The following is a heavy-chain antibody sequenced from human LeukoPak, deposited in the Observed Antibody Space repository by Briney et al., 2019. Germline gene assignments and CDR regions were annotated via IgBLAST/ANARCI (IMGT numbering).Heavy chain of an antibody. D-gene: IGHD1-26*01. J-gene: IGHJ4*02. CDR2: IYTSGST. Sequence: SQTLSLTCTVSGVSISSGSYYWSWIRQPAGKGLEWIGRIYTSGSTNYNPSLKSRVTISVDTSKNQFSLKLSSVTAADTAVYYCARDGGYGSTGGYWGQGTLVTVSS. CDR3: ARDGGYGSTGGY. CDR1: GVSISSGSYY. V-gene: IGHV4-61*02.